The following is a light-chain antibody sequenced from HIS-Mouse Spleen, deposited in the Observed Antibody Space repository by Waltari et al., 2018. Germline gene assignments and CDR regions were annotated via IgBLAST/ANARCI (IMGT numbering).Light chain of an antibody. Sequence: EIVLTQSPGTLSLSQGERATLSCRASPSVSSSYLAWYQQKPGQAPRLLIYGASSRATGIPDRFSGSGSGTDFTLTISRLEPEDFAVYYCQQYGSSPPWTFGQGTKVEIK. CDR2: GAS. CDR1: PSVSSSY. V-gene: IGKV3-20*01. J-gene: IGKJ1*01. CDR3: QQYGSSPPWT.